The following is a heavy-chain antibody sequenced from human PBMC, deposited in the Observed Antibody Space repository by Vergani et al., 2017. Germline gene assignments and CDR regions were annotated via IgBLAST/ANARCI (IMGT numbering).Heavy chain of an antibody. CDR1: GFTFTKNG. J-gene: IGHJ6*02. V-gene: IGHV3-23*01. CDR2: ITGSGGST. D-gene: IGHD6-13*01. CDR3: ATYPAPYSSSWYYYYYGMDV. Sequence: EVELLESGGGLVQPGGSLRLSCVASGFTFTKNGINWVRQAPGKGLEWVSSITGSGGSTYYADSVKGRFTISRDNSKNTLYLQMNSLRAEDTAVYYCATYPAPYSSSWYYYYYGMDVWGQGTTVTVSS.